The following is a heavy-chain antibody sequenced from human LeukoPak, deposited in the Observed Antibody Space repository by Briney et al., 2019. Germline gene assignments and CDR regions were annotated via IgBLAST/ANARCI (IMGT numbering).Heavy chain of an antibody. CDR1: GYTFTTYA. CDR3: ARARLRFLEWLFNDAFDI. J-gene: IGHJ3*02. D-gene: IGHD3-3*01. CDR2: INPNSGGT. V-gene: IGHV1-2*02. Sequence: ASVKVSCKTSGYTFTTYAMNWVRQAPGQGLEWMGWINPNSGGTNYAQKFQGRVTMTRDTSISTAYMELSRLRSDDTAVYYCARARLRFLEWLFNDAFDIWGQGTMVTVSS.